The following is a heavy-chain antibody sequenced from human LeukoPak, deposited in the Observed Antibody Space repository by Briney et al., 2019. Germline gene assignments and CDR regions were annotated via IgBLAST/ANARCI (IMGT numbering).Heavy chain of an antibody. CDR3: ARDANRVGATGASDI. J-gene: IGHJ3*02. D-gene: IGHD1-26*01. Sequence: GGSLRLSCAASRFTFSNYWMSWVRQAPGKGLEWVANIKPDGNEKNYADSVRGRFTISRDNAKNSLYLQMDSLRAEDTAVYYCARDANRVGATGASDIWGQGTMVTVSS. CDR1: RFTFSNYW. CDR2: IKPDGNEK. V-gene: IGHV3-7*01.